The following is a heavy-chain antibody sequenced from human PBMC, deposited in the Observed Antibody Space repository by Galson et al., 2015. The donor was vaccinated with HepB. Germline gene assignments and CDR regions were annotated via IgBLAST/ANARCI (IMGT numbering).Heavy chain of an antibody. V-gene: IGHV1-2*02. CDR1: GYTFTGYY. J-gene: IGHJ5*02. D-gene: IGHD5-18*01. CDR2: INPNSGGT. CDR3: AGQPNSYTNWFDP. Sequence: SVKVSCKASGYTFTGYYMHWVRQAPGQGLEWMGWINPNSGGTNYAQKFQGRVTMTRDTSISTAYMELSRLRSDDTAVYYCAGQPNSYTNWFDPWGQGTLVTVSS.